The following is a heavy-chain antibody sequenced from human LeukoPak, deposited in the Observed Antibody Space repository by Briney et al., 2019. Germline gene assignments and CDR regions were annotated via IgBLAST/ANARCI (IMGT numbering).Heavy chain of an antibody. D-gene: IGHD1-1*01. V-gene: IGHV4-39*01. Sequence: SETLSLTCTVSGASISNSNHYSAWIRQPPGKALEWLGNIYYTGSSYQSPTLGSRVTTSVDTSNNQFSLNLSSVTAADTAIYFCAKRGSTYLAYYFDDWGQGTLVTVSS. J-gene: IGHJ4*02. CDR3: AKRGSTYLAYYFDD. CDR1: GASISNSNHY. CDR2: IYYTGSS.